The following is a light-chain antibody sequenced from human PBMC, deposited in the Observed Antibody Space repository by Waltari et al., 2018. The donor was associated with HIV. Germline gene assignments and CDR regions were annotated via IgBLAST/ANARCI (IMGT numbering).Light chain of an antibody. J-gene: IGLJ2*01. Sequence: QSALTQPASVSGSPGPSVTISCTGTNSDLGDYNYVSWYQQHPGKAPKLIIFAVSNRPSGVSNRFSGSKSGNTASLTISGLQAEDEADYYCSSYTSTITVVFGGGTKVTVL. CDR3: SSYTSTITVV. CDR1: NSDLGDYNY. CDR2: AVS. V-gene: IGLV2-14*01.